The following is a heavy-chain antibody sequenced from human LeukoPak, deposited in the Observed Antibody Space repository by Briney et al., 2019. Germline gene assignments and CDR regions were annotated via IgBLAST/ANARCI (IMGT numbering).Heavy chain of an antibody. CDR1: GYTFTSNY. CDR2: IYPRDGST. CDR3: ARDQEGFDY. V-gene: IGHV1-46*01. Sequence: ASLKISCKASGYTFTSNYILWVRQDPGQGLEWMGMIYPRDGSTSYAQKFQGRVTVTRDTSTSAVHMELSGLRSEDTAVYYCARDQEGFDYWGQGTLVTVSS. J-gene: IGHJ4*02.